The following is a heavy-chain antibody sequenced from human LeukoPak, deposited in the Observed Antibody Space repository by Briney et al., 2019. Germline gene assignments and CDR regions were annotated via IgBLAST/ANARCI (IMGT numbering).Heavy chain of an antibody. CDR3: ARDLEDIVVVPAAIPPDY. Sequence: PGRSPRLSCAASGFTFSSYGMHWVRQAPGKGLEWVAVIWYDGSNKYYADSVKGRFTISRDNSKNTLYLQMNSLRAEDTAVYYCARDLEDIVVVPAAIPPDYWGQGTLVTVSS. V-gene: IGHV3-33*01. J-gene: IGHJ4*02. CDR2: IWYDGSNK. D-gene: IGHD2-2*01. CDR1: GFTFSSYG.